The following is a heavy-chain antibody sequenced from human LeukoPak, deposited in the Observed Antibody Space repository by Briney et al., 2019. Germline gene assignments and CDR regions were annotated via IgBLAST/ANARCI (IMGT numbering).Heavy chain of an antibody. V-gene: IGHV4-59*01. CDR2: IYYSGST. CDR1: GGSISSYY. Sequence: SETLSLTCTVSGGSISSYYWSWIRQPPGKGLEWIGYIYYSGSTNYNPSLKSRVTISVDTSKNQFSLKLSSVTAADTAVYYCARDLGDYYGSGSYSAFDIWGQGTTVTVSS. D-gene: IGHD3-10*01. CDR3: ARDLGDYYGSGSYSAFDI. J-gene: IGHJ3*02.